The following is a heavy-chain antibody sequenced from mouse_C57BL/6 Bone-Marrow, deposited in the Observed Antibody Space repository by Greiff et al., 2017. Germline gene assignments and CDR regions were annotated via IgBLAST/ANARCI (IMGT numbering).Heavy chain of an antibody. CDR3: ARGPYGNF. Sequence: VQLQQPGAELVRPGTSVKLSCKASGYTFTSYWMHWVKQRPGQGLEWIGVIDPSDSYTNYNQKFKGKATLTVDTSSSTAYMQLSSLTSEDSAVYYCARGPYGNFGGQGTLVTVSA. J-gene: IGHJ3*01. V-gene: IGHV1-59*01. CDR1: GYTFTSYW. D-gene: IGHD2-1*01. CDR2: IDPSDSYT.